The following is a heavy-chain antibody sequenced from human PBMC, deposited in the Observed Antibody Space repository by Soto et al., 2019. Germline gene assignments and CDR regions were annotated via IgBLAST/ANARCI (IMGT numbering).Heavy chain of an antibody. CDR1: GFTFSNYA. V-gene: IGHV3-23*01. Sequence: EVQILQSGGGLEQPGGSLRLSCAASGFTFSNYAMSWIRQAPGKGLEWVSTIRETGNTYYADSVRGRFATSRDNSENTLYLQMSSLRAEDTAVYYCAKQQMGVIRALGYWGQGTLVTVSS. D-gene: IGHD1-26*01. CDR2: IRETGNT. CDR3: AKQQMGVIRALGY. J-gene: IGHJ4*02.